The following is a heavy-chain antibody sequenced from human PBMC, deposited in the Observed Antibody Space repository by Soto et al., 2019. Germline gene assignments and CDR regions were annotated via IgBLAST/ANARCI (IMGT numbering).Heavy chain of an antibody. D-gene: IGHD5-12*01. CDR1: WFSLTSCVG. CDR2: IYWDDDK. V-gene: IGHV2-5*02. CDR3: AHIDPEIVTVGGHGGFDY. Sequence: QITLKESGPTLVRPPQTLTLTCTFSWFSLTSCVGVGWIRQPPGNALEWLALIYWDDDKRYSQSLKNRLTITKDTSKIQVVLTMTTVGPVDTATYFCAHIDPEIVTVGGHGGFDYWGQGTLVTVSS. J-gene: IGHJ4*02.